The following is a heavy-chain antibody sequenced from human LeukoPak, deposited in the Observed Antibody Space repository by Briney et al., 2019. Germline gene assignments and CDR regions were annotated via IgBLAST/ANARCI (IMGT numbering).Heavy chain of an antibody. CDR3: AKGLRGVFIDFDY. J-gene: IGHJ4*02. V-gene: IGHV3-23*01. D-gene: IGHD3-10*01. CDR1: GFTFSSYA. Sequence: PGGSLRLSCAASGFTFSSYALSWVHQAPGKGLEWVSGISASGAGTNYADSVKGRFTISRDNSENTLYLQMNGLRAEDTAVYYCAKGLRGVFIDFDYSGQGTLVTVSS. CDR2: ISASGAGT.